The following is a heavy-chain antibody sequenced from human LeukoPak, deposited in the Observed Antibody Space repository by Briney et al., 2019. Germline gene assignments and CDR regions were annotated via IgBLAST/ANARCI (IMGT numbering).Heavy chain of an antibody. CDR3: AKGSLGSWYYFDY. V-gene: IGHV3-23*01. J-gene: IGHJ4*02. D-gene: IGHD6-13*01. CDR1: GFTFGTSA. CDR2: FGRSGSDT. Sequence: PGGSLRLSCAASGFTFGTSAMSWVRQAPGKGPEWVSTFGRSGSDTYYSDSVKGRFTIFRDNSKNTLYLQVNSLRDEDTAVYYCAKGSLGSWYYFDYWGQGTLVTVSS.